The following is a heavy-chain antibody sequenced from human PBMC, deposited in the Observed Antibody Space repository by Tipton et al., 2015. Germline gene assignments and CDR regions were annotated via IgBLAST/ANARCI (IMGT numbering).Heavy chain of an antibody. CDR1: GGSISSDDYY. J-gene: IGHJ5*02. Sequence: TLSLTCTISGGSISSDDYYWSWIRQPPGKGLEWIGYIHFSGSPYYNTFLKSRVTISVDTSKNQFSLKLSSVTAADTAVYYCARLRETYGSDSDNWFDPWGQGTLVTVSS. V-gene: IGHV4-30-4*01. CDR2: IHFSGSP. CDR3: ARLRETYGSDSDNWFDP. D-gene: IGHD3-10*01.